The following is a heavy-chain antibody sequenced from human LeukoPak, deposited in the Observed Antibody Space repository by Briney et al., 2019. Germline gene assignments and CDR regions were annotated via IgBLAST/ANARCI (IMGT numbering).Heavy chain of an antibody. V-gene: IGHV3-74*01. CDR2: IKSDGST. CDR3: AREMSGSYDY. CDR1: GFTFSTYW. J-gene: IGHJ4*02. D-gene: IGHD1-26*01. Sequence: PGGSLRLSCGASGFTFSTYWMHWVRQPPGKGLVWVSRIKSDGSTIYADSVEGRFSISRDKAKNTLYLQTNSLRAEDTAVYYCAREMSGSYDYWGQGTLVTVSS.